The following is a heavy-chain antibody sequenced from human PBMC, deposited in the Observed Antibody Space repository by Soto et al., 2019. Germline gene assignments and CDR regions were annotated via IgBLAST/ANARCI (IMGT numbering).Heavy chain of an antibody. CDR2: VSTSGAT. CDR3: ARADYEILTGSYAMDV. J-gene: IGHJ6*02. V-gene: IGHV4-4*07. CDR1: DDFISSYY. Sequence: QVQLQESGPRLVKPSETLSLTCTVSDDFISSYYWSWIRQPAGKGLEWIGRVSTSGATNYNPSLESRVTMSVDTSKKQFSLKLTSVTAADTAVYFCARADYEILTGSYAMDVWGQGTTVTVSS. D-gene: IGHD3-9*01.